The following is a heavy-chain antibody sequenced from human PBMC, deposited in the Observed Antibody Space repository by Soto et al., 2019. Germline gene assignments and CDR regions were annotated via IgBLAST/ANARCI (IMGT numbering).Heavy chain of an antibody. CDR3: ARVTYSIYDILTGYPRGGAFDI. CDR2: INWNGGST. Sequence: GGSLRLSCAASGFTFDDYGMSWVRQAPGKGLEWDIGINWNGGSTGYADSVKGRFTISRDNAKNSLYLQMNSLRAEDTALYYCARVTYSIYDILTGYPRGGAFDIWGQGKMVTVSS. CDR1: GFTFDDYG. J-gene: IGHJ3*02. D-gene: IGHD3-9*01. V-gene: IGHV3-20*04.